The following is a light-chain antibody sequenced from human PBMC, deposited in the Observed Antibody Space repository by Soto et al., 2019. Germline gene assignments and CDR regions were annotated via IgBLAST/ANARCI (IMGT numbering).Light chain of an antibody. V-gene: IGKV3D-15*01. Sequence: EVVMTQSPATLSVSPGERATLSCRASQSVNSNLAWYQQKPGQPPRLLIYGASTRAADIPTRFSGSGSGTDFTLTISRLQSEDFAVYYCKKYDKWPLYTFGQGTKLEI. CDR3: KKYDKWPLYT. J-gene: IGKJ2*01. CDR1: QSVNSN. CDR2: GAS.